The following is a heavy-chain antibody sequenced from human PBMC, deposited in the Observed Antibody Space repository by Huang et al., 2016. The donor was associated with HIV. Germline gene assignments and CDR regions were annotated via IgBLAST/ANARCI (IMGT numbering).Heavy chain of an antibody. CDR1: GYIFSGYS. Sequence: QPQLVQSGHEVKKPGASVKISCRTSGYIFSGYSLGWVRPIPGPGLEWMVWISPDNSHALYAQSFQGRGTMTTDTSTNTAYIYLRSLSSDDTAVYYCARQRGYGGYRPSEYFFDSWGQGTLVTVSS. CDR3: ARQRGYGGYRPSEYFFDS. D-gene: IGHD5-12*01. V-gene: IGHV1-18*01. CDR2: ISPDNSHA. J-gene: IGHJ4*02.